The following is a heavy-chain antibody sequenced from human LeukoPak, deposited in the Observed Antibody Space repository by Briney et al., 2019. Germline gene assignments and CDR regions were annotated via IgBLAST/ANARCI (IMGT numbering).Heavy chain of an antibody. CDR2: INHSGST. CDR3: ARGSIIVVVPAAISLDY. J-gene: IGHJ4*02. Sequence: PSETLSLTCAVYGGSFSGYYWSWIRQPPGKGLEWIGEINHSGSTNYNPSLKSRVTISVDTSKNQFSLKLSSVTAADTAVYYCARGSIIVVVPAAISLDYWGQGTLVTVSP. CDR1: GGSFSGYY. D-gene: IGHD2-2*02. V-gene: IGHV4-34*01.